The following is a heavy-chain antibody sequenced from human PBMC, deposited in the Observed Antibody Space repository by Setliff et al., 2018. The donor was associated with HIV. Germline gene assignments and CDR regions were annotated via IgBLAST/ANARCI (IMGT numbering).Heavy chain of an antibody. CDR3: ARSKYYDILTAYGDYYYYMDV. CDR2: IFYSGHT. D-gene: IGHD3-9*01. J-gene: IGHJ6*03. V-gene: IGHV4-39*07. CDR1: GGSISSSSYY. Sequence: SETLSLTCTVSGGSISSSSYYWAWIRQPPGKGLEWIGNIFYSGHTFYNPSLRSRVTISIDTSKNQFSVKLNFVTAADTAVYYCARSKYYDILTAYGDYYYYMDVWGKGTTVTVSS.